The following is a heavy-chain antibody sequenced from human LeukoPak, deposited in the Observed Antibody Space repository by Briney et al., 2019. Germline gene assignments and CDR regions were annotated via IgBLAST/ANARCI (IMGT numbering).Heavy chain of an antibody. CDR1: GYTFTSYD. Sequence: ASVKVSCKASGYTFTSYDINWVRQATGQGLEWMGWMNPNSGNTGYAQKFQGRVTMTRNTSISTAYMELSSLRSEDTAVYYCARGHEGWFGESYASDIWGQGTMVTVSS. CDR2: MNPNSGNT. CDR3: ARGHEGWFGESYASDI. V-gene: IGHV1-8*01. J-gene: IGHJ3*02. D-gene: IGHD3-10*01.